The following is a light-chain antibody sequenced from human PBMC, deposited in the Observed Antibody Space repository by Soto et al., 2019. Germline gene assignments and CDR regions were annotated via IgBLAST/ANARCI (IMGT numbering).Light chain of an antibody. CDR2: DAS. V-gene: IGKV1-33*01. J-gene: IGKJ4*01. Sequence: DVQMTQSPSSLSASVGDRVTLTCQARRDIGHSLNWYQQKPGKAPKLLMFDASNLATGVPSRFSGHQSETDFTLNINNLHPEDIATDYCQQYDNLPLTFGGGTNVAIK. CDR3: QQYDNLPLT. CDR1: RDIGHS.